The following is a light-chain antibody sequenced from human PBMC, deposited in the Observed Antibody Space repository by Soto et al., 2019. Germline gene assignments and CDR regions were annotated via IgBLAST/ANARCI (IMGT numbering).Light chain of an antibody. J-gene: IGLJ3*02. CDR3: SSYTSSSTWV. V-gene: IGLV2-14*01. CDR2: DVS. Sequence: QSALTQPASVSGSPGQSITISCTGTSSDVGGYNYVSWYQQHPGKAPKLMIYDVSNRPSGVSNRFSGSKSCNTASLTISGRQAEDEADYYCSSYTSSSTWVFGGGTKRTVL. CDR1: SSDVGGYNY.